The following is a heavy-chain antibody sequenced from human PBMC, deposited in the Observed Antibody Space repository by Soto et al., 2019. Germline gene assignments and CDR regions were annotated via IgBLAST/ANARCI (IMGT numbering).Heavy chain of an antibody. D-gene: IGHD1-1*01. CDR1: GGSISSYH. CDR2: TSNSAPT. V-gene: IGHV4-59*08. CDR3: ARQFRDAYNAVEY. Sequence: QVQLQESGPGLVKPSETLSLTCTVSGGSISSYHWSWIRQSPGKGLEWIGYTSNSAPTIYNPSLKCRAPXXXNXXKNQFSLRLNSVTAADTAVYFCARQFRDAYNAVEYWGQGALVTVSS. J-gene: IGHJ4*02.